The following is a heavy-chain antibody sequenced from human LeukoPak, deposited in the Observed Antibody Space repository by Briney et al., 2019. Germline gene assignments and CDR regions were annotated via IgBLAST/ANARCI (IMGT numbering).Heavy chain of an antibody. J-gene: IGHJ4*02. V-gene: IGHV4-34*01. CDR1: GGSLSGYY. D-gene: IGHD5-18*01. CDR2: INHSGST. Sequence: PSETLSLTCAVYGGSLSGYYWSWIRQPPGKGLEWIGEINHSGSTNYNPSLKSRVTISVDTSKNQFSLKLSSVTAADTAVYYCARGRRGYSFGYSDYWGQGTLVTVSS. CDR3: ARGRRGYSFGYSDY.